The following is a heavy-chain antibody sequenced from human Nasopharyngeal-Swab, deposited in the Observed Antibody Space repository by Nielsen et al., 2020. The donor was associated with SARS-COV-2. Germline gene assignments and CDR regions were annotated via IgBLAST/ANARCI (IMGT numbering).Heavy chain of an antibody. D-gene: IGHD3-16*01. Sequence: ASVKVSCKASGYTFTSYGISWVRQATGQGLEWMGIINPSGGSTSYAQRFQGRVTLTRDTSTSTLYMELSSLRSEDTAVYYCARGGLSFPPDGLDVWGQGTTVTVSS. CDR2: INPSGGST. J-gene: IGHJ6*02. V-gene: IGHV1-46*01. CDR3: ARGGLSFPPDGLDV. CDR1: GYTFTSYG.